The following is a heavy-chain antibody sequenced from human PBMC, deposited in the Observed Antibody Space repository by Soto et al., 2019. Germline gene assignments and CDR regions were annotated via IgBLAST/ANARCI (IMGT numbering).Heavy chain of an antibody. CDR3: ARPVSGYYSHFDY. J-gene: IGHJ4*02. CDR2: ISYDGSNK. Sequence: QVQLVESGGGVVQPGRSLRLSCAASGFTFSSYAMHWVRQAPGKGLEWVAVISYDGSNKYYADSVKGRFTISRDNSKNKLYLQMNSLRAEDTAVYYCARPVSGYYSHFDYWGQGTLVTVSS. V-gene: IGHV3-30-3*01. D-gene: IGHD3-22*01. CDR1: GFTFSSYA.